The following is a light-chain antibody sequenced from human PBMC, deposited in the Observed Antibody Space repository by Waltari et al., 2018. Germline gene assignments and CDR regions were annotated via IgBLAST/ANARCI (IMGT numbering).Light chain of an antibody. V-gene: IGLV2-11*01. CDR3: CSYVGSNIYWV. CDR1: SSDVGGYNY. J-gene: IGLJ3*02. Sequence: QSALTQPRSVSGSPGQSVTISCTGTSSDVGGYNYVSWYQQHPDKAPNLFIYDINKRPSGVPYRFSGAKSGNTASRTISGLQAEDEADYYCCSYVGSNIYWVFGGGTKLTVL. CDR2: DIN.